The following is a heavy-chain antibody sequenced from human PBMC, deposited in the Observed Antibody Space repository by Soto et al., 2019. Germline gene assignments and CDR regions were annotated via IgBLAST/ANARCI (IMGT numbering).Heavy chain of an antibody. CDR1: GFTFSSYA. D-gene: IGHD1-26*01. J-gene: IGHJ4*02. Sequence: GWSLRLSCIGSGFTFSSYAMNWVRQAPGKGLEWVSSISSSSKYIYYTDSVKGRFTISRDNAKNSLYLQMNGLRAEDTALYYCARDPDAEYSGNYHTPRSLDSWGQGTQVTVSS. CDR2: ISSSSKYI. CDR3: ARDPDAEYSGNYHTPRSLDS. V-gene: IGHV3-21*01.